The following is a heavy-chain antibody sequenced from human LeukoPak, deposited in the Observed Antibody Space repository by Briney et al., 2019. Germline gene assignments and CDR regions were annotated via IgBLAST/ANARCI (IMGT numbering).Heavy chain of an antibody. D-gene: IGHD1-26*01. V-gene: IGHV3-73*01. Sequence: GGSLRLSCAASGFTFSGSAIHWVRQSSGKGLEWVGHIDKKDNFYATTSAASVTGRVTISRDDSKNTAYLQMNSLKTEDTALYYCTRDSGTYNWLDPWGQGTLVTVSS. CDR2: IDKKDNFYAT. CDR3: TRDSGTYNWLDP. J-gene: IGHJ5*02. CDR1: GFTFSGSA.